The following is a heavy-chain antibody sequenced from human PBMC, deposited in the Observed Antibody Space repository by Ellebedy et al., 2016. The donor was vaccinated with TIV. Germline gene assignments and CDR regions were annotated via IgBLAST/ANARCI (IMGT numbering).Heavy chain of an antibody. J-gene: IGHJ6*02. CDR2: INPSSGAT. V-gene: IGHV1-2*02. CDR3: ARVKQILAQGQTYGLDV. Sequence: AASVKVSCKASGYTLSDYYIHWVRQAPGQGLEWMGWINPSSGATNYAQKFQGRVSVARDTSITTAYMELSRLTSDDTAMYYCARVKQILAQGQTYGLDVWGRGTTVTVSS. D-gene: IGHD3-3*02. CDR1: GYTLSDYY.